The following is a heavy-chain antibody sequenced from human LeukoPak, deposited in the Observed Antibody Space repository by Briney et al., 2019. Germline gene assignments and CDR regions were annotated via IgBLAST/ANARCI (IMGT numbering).Heavy chain of an antibody. CDR3: ARGLVDFYSDY. CDR1: GYTFTSYA. J-gene: IGHJ4*02. V-gene: IGHV1-3*01. D-gene: IGHD2-21*02. Sequence: ASVKVSCKASGYTFTSYAMHWVRQAPGQRLEWMGWINAGNGNTKYSQKFQGRVTITRDTSASTAYMELSSLRSEDKVVYYCARGLVDFYSDYWGQGTLVTVSS. CDR2: INAGNGNT.